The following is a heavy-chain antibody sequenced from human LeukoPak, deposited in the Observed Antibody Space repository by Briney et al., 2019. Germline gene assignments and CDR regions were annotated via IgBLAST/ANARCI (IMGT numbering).Heavy chain of an antibody. V-gene: IGHV3-7*01. CDR1: GFTFSSYW. J-gene: IGHJ4*02. D-gene: IGHD4-17*01. CDR2: IKQDGSEK. Sequence: GGSLRLSCAASGFTFSSYWMSWVRQAPGKGLEWVANIKQDGSEKYYVDSVKGRFTISRDNAKNSLYLQMNSLRAEDTAVYYCATDIYGEYGLFSDYWGQGTLVTVSS. CDR3: ATDIYGEYGLFSDY.